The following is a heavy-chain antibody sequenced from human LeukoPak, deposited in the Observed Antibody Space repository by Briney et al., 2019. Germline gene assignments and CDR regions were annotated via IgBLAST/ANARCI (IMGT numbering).Heavy chain of an antibody. CDR1: GGSISSYY. CDR3: ARLVPYYDFWSGPSRPFYFDY. Sequence: SETLSLTCTVSGGSISSYYWSWIRQPPGKGLEWIGYIYYGGSTNYNPSLKSRVTISVDTSKNQFSLKLSSVTAADTAVYYCARLVPYYDFWSGPSRPFYFDYWGQGTLVTVSS. J-gene: IGHJ4*02. V-gene: IGHV4-59*08. D-gene: IGHD3-3*01. CDR2: IYYGGST.